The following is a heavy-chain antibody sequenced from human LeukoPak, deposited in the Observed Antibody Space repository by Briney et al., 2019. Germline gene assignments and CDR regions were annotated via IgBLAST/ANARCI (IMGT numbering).Heavy chain of an antibody. Sequence: SGGSLRLSCAASGFTFSSYSMNWVRQAPGKGLEWVSSISSSSSYIYYADSVKGRFTISRDNAKNSLYLQMNSLRAEDTAVYYCARDANPYYDFWSGYSQPYYMDVWGKGTTVTVSS. V-gene: IGHV3-21*01. J-gene: IGHJ6*03. CDR2: ISSSSSYI. CDR3: ARDANPYYDFWSGYSQPYYMDV. D-gene: IGHD3-3*01. CDR1: GFTFSSYS.